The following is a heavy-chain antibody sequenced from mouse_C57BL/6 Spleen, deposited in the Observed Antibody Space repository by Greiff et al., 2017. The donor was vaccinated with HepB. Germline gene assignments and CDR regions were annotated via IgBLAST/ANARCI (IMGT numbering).Heavy chain of an antibody. CDR3: ARDRANWDVGGDFDY. J-gene: IGHJ2*01. CDR1: GYSITSGYY. Sequence: EVKLLESGPGLVKPSQSLSLTCSVTGYSITSGYYWNWIRQFPGNKLEWMGYISYDGSNNYNPSLKNRISITRDTSKNQFFLKLNSVTTEDTATYYCARDRANWDVGGDFDYWGQGTTLTVSS. D-gene: IGHD4-1*01. V-gene: IGHV3-6*01. CDR2: ISYDGSN.